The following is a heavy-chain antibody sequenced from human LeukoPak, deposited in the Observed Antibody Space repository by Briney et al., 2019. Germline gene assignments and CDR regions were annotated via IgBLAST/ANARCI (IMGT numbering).Heavy chain of an antibody. Sequence: PGGSLRLSCAASGFSVSSNYMNWVRQAPGKGLEWVSIIYSGGTTYYADSVKGRFTISRDNSKNTLHLQMNSLRAEDTAVYYCARVLWNGDYPRFDYWGQGTLVTVS. V-gene: IGHV3-53*01. D-gene: IGHD4-17*01. CDR3: ARVLWNGDYPRFDY. J-gene: IGHJ4*02. CDR2: IYSGGTT. CDR1: GFSVSSNY.